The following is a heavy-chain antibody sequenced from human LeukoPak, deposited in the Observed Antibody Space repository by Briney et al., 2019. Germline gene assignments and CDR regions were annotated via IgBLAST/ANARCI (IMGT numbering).Heavy chain of an antibody. D-gene: IGHD2/OR15-2a*01. CDR2: IYYSGST. CDR1: GGSISSGGYY. Sequence: PSETLSLTCTVSGGSISSGGYYWSWIRQHPGKGLEWIGYIYYSGSTNYNPSLKSRVTISVDTSKNQFSLKLSSVTAADTAVYYCATLITGYHHYYLGYWGQGTLVTVSS. CDR3: ATLITGYHHYYLGY. J-gene: IGHJ4*02. V-gene: IGHV4-61*08.